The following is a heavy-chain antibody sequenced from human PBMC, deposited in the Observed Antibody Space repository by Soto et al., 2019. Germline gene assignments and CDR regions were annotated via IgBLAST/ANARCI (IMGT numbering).Heavy chain of an antibody. CDR2: IYHSGST. CDR3: AAGGGLPRYY. V-gene: IGHV4-30-2*01. J-gene: IGHJ4*02. D-gene: IGHD5-12*01. Sequence: QLQLQESGSGLVKPSQTLSLTCAVSGGSISSGGYSWGWIRQPPGKGLEWIGYIYHSGSTYYNPSRTSRVTTSVARSKNQFSLKLSSVTAADTAVYYCAAGGGLPRYYWGQGTLVTVSS. CDR1: GGSISSGGYS.